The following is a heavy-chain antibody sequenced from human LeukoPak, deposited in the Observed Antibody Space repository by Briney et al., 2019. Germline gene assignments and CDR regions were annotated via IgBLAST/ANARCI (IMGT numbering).Heavy chain of an antibody. V-gene: IGHV3-74*01. CDR2: IKSDGSST. D-gene: IGHD5-12*01. Sequence: GGSLRLSCAASGFTFSSYWMHWVRHAPGKGLVWVSHIKSDGSSTSYADSVKGRFTISRDNAKNTLYLQMNSLRAEDTAVYYCARDRGYTQDYWGQGTLVTVSS. J-gene: IGHJ4*02. CDR1: GFTFSSYW. CDR3: ARDRGYTQDY.